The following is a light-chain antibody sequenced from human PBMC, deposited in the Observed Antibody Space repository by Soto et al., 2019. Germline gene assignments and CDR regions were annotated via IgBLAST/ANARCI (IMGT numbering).Light chain of an antibody. CDR2: EVS. Sequence: QSALTQPASVSGSPGQSITISCTGTNSDVGGYNYVSWYQQHPGKAPKLMIYEVSNRPSGVSNRFSGSKSGNTASLTISGLQAEDEDDYYCSSYTSSSTLDVVFGGGTKVTVL. J-gene: IGLJ2*01. V-gene: IGLV2-14*01. CDR3: SSYTSSSTLDVV. CDR1: NSDVGGYNY.